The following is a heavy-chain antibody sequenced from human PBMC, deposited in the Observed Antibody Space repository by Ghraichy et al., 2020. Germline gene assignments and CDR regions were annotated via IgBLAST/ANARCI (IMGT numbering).Heavy chain of an antibody. CDR3: ARGSGMVGFIVPRPFDF. V-gene: IGHV4-34*01. CDR1: GGSFNDFY. D-gene: IGHD1-26*01. CDR2: INQSGGA. Sequence: SQTLSLTCAVSGGSFNDFYWSWIRQSPGKGLEWIGEINQSGGATYNPSLKSRVTMSVDTSKTQFSLNLSYVTAADTAIYYCARGSGMVGFIVPRPFDFWGQGTLVTVSS. J-gene: IGHJ4*02.